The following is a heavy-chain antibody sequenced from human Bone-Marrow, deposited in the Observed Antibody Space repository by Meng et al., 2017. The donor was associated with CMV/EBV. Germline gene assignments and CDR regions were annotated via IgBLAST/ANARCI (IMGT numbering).Heavy chain of an antibody. CDR1: GFTFSSYS. D-gene: IGHD2-2*01. CDR2: ISSSSSYI. Sequence: GESLKISCAASGFTFSSYSMNWVRQAPGKGLEWVSSISSSSSYIYYADSVKGRFTISRDNAKNSLYLQMNSLRAEDTAVYYCARDPRGPIVVVPAAGWFDPWGQGPRVTGYS. CDR3: ARDPRGPIVVVPAAGWFDP. J-gene: IGHJ5*02. V-gene: IGHV3-21*01.